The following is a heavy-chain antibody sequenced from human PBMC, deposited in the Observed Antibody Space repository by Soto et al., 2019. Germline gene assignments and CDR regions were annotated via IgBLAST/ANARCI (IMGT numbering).Heavy chain of an antibody. J-gene: IGHJ5*02. CDR2: IWYDGSTT. CDR1: GFTFSTYG. Sequence: QVQLVESGGGVVQPGRSLRLSCAASGFTFSTYGMHWVRQAPGKGLEWVAVIWYDGSTTYDADSVKGRFNISRDNSKNTLYLQMNSLRAEDTAVYYCARKADAVIIPTTSLGARFDPWGKGTLVTVSS. CDR3: ARKADAVIIPTTSLGARFDP. V-gene: IGHV3-33*01. D-gene: IGHD2-2*01.